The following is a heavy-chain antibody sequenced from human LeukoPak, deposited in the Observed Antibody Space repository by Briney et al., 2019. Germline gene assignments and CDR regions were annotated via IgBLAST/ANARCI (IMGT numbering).Heavy chain of an antibody. V-gene: IGHV3-73*01. CDR3: IRRASNSSGYYVY. CDR2: IRSKAYSYAT. Sequence: GGSLRLSCAASGFTFSGSAMHWVRQASGKGLEWVGRIRSKAYSYATAYVASVKGRFIVSRDDSKNTAYLQMNSLKTEDTAVYYCIRRASNSSGYYVYWGQGSLVTVSS. CDR1: GFTFSGSA. D-gene: IGHD3-22*01. J-gene: IGHJ4*02.